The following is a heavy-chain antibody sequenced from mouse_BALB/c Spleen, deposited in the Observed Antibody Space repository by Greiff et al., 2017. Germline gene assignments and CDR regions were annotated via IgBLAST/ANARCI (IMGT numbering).Heavy chain of an antibody. D-gene: IGHD2-3*01. CDR2: IYPGNSDT. CDR3: TRWADGSYYFDY. CDR1: GYTFTSYW. J-gene: IGHJ2*01. V-gene: IGHV1-5*01. Sequence: VQLQQSGTVLARPGASVKMSCKASGYTFTSYWMHWVKQRPGQGLEWIGAIYPGNSDTSYNQKFKGKAKLTAVTSTSTAYMELSSLTNEDSAVYYCTRWADGSYYFDYWGQGTTLTVSS.